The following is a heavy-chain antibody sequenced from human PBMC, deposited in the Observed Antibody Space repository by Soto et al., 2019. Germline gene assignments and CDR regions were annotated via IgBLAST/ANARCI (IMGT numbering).Heavy chain of an antibody. J-gene: IGHJ4*02. V-gene: IGHV3-23*01. CDR1: GFTFNNYA. Sequence: GGSLRLSCVASGFTFNNYAMTWVRQAPGKGLEWVSGISGSGGSTWYADSVKGRLTISRDSSKNTLYLQMDSLTADDTAVYYCARYFYDSGGYYSIFDYWGQGTLVTVSS. CDR3: ARYFYDSGGYYSIFDY. CDR2: ISGSGGST. D-gene: IGHD3-22*01.